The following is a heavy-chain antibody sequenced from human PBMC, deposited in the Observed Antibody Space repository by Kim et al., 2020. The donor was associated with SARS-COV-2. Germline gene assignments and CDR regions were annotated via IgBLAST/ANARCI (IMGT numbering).Heavy chain of an antibody. CDR2: IYYSGST. CDR1: GGSISSYY. V-gene: IGHV4-59*01. J-gene: IGHJ6*03. Sequence: SETLSLTCTVSGGSISSYYWSWIRQPPGKGLEWIGYIYYSGSTNYNPSLKSRVTISVDTSKNQFSLKLSSVTAADTAVYYCARAIVVLPAAIRCATGGYYYMDVWGKGTTVTVSS. CDR3: ARAIVVLPAAIRCATGGYYYMDV. D-gene: IGHD2-2*02.